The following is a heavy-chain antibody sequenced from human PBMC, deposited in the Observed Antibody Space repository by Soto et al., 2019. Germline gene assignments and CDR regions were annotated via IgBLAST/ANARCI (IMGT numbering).Heavy chain of an antibody. CDR1: GFTFSSYA. CDR2: ISGSGGST. CDR3: ARVITPYYYYGMDV. J-gene: IGHJ6*02. Sequence: PRGSLRLSCAASGFTFSSYAMSWVRQAPGKGLEWVSAISGSGGSTYYADSVKGRFTISRDDSKNTLYLQMNSLRAEDTAVYYCARVITPYYYYGMDVWGQGTTVT. D-gene: IGHD3-3*01. V-gene: IGHV3-23*01.